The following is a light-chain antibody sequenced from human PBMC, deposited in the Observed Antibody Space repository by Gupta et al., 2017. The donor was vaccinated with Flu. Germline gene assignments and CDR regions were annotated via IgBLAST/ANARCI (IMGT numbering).Light chain of an antibody. CDR2: GAS. CDR1: QSVSRN. Sequence: EIVMTQSPATLSVSPGESATLSCRASQSVSRNLAWYQQKPGQAPRLLIYGASTRATGVPARISGRGAGTEFTLTISSLQSGDFAVYYCQHDHSWPRTFGQGTKVEFK. J-gene: IGKJ1*01. CDR3: QHDHSWPRT. V-gene: IGKV3-15*01.